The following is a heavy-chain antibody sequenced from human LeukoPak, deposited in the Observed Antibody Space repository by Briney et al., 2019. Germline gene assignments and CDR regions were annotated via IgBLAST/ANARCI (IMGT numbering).Heavy chain of an antibody. CDR3: ARASRVGAQLDY. Sequence: SETLSLTCTVSGGSISSYYWSWIRQPPGKGLEWIGYIYYSGSTNYNLSLKSRVTISVDTSKNQFSLKLSSVTAADTAVYYCARASRVGAQLDYWGQGTLVTVSS. V-gene: IGHV4-59*01. CDR1: GGSISSYY. D-gene: IGHD1-26*01. J-gene: IGHJ4*02. CDR2: IYYSGST.